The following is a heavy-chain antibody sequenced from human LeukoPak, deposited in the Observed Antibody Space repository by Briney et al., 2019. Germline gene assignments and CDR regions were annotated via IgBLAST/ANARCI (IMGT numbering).Heavy chain of an antibody. CDR3: AKDPSFRPGYFDY. CDR1: GFTFSSYG. V-gene: IGHV3-30*02. CDR2: IRYDGSNK. J-gene: IGHJ4*02. Sequence: QPGGSLLLSCAASGFTFSSYGMHWVRQAPDKGLEWVAFIRYDGSNKYYADSVKGRFTISRDNSKNTLYLQMNSLRAEDTAVYYCAKDPSFRPGYFDYWGQGTLVTVSS.